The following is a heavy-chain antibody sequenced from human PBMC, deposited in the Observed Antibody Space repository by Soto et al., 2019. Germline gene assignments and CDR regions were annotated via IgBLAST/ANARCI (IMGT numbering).Heavy chain of an antibody. J-gene: IGHJ6*02. CDR2: IYYSGST. CDR1: GGSISSYY. V-gene: IGHV4-59*01. Sequence: PSENLSLTCTVSGGSISSYYWSWIRQPPGKGLEWIGYIYYSGSTNYNPSLKSRVTISVDTSKNQFSLKLSSVTAADTAVYYCARHQPFSSGWFSYYGMEVWGQGTTVTV. CDR3: ARHQPFSSGWFSYYGMEV. D-gene: IGHD6-19*01.